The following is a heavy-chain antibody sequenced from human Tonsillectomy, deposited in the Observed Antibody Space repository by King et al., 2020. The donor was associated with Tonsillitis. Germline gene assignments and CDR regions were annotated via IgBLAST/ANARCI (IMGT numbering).Heavy chain of an antibody. CDR3: ARLVWYQLLGNYYYYYYMDV. V-gene: IGHV4-31*03. J-gene: IGHJ6*03. CDR2: IYYSGST. CDR1: GGSISSGGYY. Sequence: QLQESGPGLVKPSQTLSLTCTVSGGSISSGGYYWSWIRQHPGKGLEWIGYIYYSGSTYYNPSLKSRVTISVDTSKNQFSLKLSSVTAADTAVYYRARLVWYQLLGNYYYYYYMDVWGKGTTVTVSS. D-gene: IGHD2-2*01.